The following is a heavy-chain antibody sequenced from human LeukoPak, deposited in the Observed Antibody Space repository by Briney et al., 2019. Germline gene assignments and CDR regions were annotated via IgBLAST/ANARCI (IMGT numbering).Heavy chain of an antibody. J-gene: IGHJ4*02. V-gene: IGHV4-39*01. Sequence: KPSETLSLTCTVSGGSISSSSYYWGWIRQPPGKGLEWIGSIYYSGSTYYSPSLKSRVTISVDTSKNQFSLKLSSVTAADTAVYYCAGIKRFLEWLGYYWGQGTLVTVSS. D-gene: IGHD3-3*01. CDR2: IYYSGST. CDR3: AGIKRFLEWLGYY. CDR1: GGSISSSSYY.